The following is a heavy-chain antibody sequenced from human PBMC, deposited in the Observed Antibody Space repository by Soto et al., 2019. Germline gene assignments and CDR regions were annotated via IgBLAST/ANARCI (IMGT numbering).Heavy chain of an antibody. CDR1: GGTFISYS. Sequence: QVQLVQSGAEVRKPGSSVKVSCTASGGTFISYSISWVRQAPGQGLEWMGRIIPSLDTRNYAEQFQGRVTITADKFTSTVYMEVNSLRSEDTALYFCARGIGYCSGGNCYSDVWGQGTLVTVSS. V-gene: IGHV1-69*08. CDR2: IIPSLDTR. CDR3: ARGIGYCSGGNCYSDV. D-gene: IGHD2-15*01. J-gene: IGHJ4*02.